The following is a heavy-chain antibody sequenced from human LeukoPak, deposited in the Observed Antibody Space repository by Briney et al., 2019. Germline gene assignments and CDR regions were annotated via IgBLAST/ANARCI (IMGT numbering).Heavy chain of an antibody. CDR3: ASSGTAMVKWFDP. D-gene: IGHD5-18*01. J-gene: IGHJ5*02. CDR2: ISSSSSSYI. V-gene: IGHV3-21*01. CDR1: GFTFSSYS. Sequence: KTGGSLRLSCAASGFTFSSYSMNWVRQAPGKGLEWVSSISSSSSSYIYYADSAKGRFTISRDNAKNSLYLQMNSLRAEDTAVYYCASSGTAMVKWFDPWGQGTLVTVSS.